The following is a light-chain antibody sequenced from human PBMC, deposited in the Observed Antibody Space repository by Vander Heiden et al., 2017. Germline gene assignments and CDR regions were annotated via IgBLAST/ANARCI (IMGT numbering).Light chain of an antibody. Sequence: DIHITHSPSSLSASVGDRDTITRRGSQIISSYLNWYQQKPGQAPRLLIHAASSMPSGIPERFSGSGSGTDFTLTISRLHPEDSAVYYCQQGEDTPFTFGGGTKVEIK. V-gene: IGKV1-39*01. CDR2: AAS. J-gene: IGKJ4*01. CDR3: QQGEDTPFT. CDR1: QIISSY.